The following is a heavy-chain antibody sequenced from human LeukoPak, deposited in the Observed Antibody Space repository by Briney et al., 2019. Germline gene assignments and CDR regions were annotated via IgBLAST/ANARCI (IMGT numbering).Heavy chain of an antibody. CDR2: IYYSGST. V-gene: IGHV4-59*01. J-gene: IGHJ4*02. D-gene: IGHD5-18*01. CDR3: ARGGYSYAAD. Sequence: SETLSLTYTVSDGSISSYYWSWIRQPPGKGLEWIGYIYYSGSTNYNPSLKSRVTISVDTSKNQFSLKLSSVTAADTAVYYCARGGYSYAADWGQGTLVTVSS. CDR1: DGSISSYY.